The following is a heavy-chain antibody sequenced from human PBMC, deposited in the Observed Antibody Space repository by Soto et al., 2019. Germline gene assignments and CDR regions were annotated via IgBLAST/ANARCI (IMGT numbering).Heavy chain of an antibody. D-gene: IGHD3-10*01. J-gene: IGHJ5*02. Sequence: QVQLVQSGAEVKKPGASVKVSCKASGYTFTSYGISWVRQAPGQGLEWMGWISAYNGNTNFAQKLQGRVTMTPATSTSTAYMELRSLRSDDTAVYYCARRSYGSVSASWFDPWCQGTLVTVSS. V-gene: IGHV1-18*01. CDR3: ARRSYGSVSASWFDP. CDR1: GYTFTSYG. CDR2: ISAYNGNT.